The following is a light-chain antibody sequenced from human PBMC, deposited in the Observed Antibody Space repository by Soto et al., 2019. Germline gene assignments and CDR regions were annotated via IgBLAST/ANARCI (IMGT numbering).Light chain of an antibody. J-gene: IGKJ1*01. V-gene: IGKV3-15*01. CDR1: QSVSRD. CDR2: GAS. Sequence: EIVLTQSQATLSVSPGERATLSCRASQSVSRDLAWYQQKPGQAPRLLIYGASTRAPSIPARFSGSWSGTDFTLTISSLHSEDFAVYYCQQYDKWPTWTFGQGTKVDI. CDR3: QQYDKWPTWT.